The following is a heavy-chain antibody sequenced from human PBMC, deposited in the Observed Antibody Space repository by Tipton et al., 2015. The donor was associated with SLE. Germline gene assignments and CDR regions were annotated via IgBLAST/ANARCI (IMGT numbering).Heavy chain of an antibody. Sequence: QSGAEVKKPGASVKVSCKASGYTFTSYYMHWVRQAPGQGLEWMGIINPSGGSTSYAQKFQGRFTMTRDTSTRTVYMELSSLRSEDPAVYYCARGDRTHDAFDIWGQGTMVTVSS. V-gene: IGHV1-46*01. CDR2: INPSGGST. CDR1: GYTFTSYY. J-gene: IGHJ3*02. CDR3: ARGDRTHDAFDI.